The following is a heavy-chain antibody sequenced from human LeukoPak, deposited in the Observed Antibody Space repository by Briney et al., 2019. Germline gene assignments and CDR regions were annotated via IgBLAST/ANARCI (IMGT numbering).Heavy chain of an antibody. CDR2: INPNSGGT. CDR3: ARDHPHDKGYSGYSYFDS. Sequence: ASVKVSCKASGHTFTGYYMHWVRQAPGQGLEWMGWINPNSGGTNYAQKFQGRVTMTRDTSISTAYMDLRSPRSDDTAVYYCARDHPHDKGYSGYSYFDSWGQGTLVTVSS. CDR1: GHTFTGYY. D-gene: IGHD5-12*01. V-gene: IGHV1-2*02. J-gene: IGHJ4*02.